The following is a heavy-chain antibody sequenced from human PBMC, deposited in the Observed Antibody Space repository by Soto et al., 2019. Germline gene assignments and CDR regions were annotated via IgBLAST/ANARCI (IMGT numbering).Heavy chain of an antibody. V-gene: IGHV1-69*06. CDR1: GGTFSSYA. D-gene: IGHD3-22*01. CDR3: ASLLYYYDSSGHFDY. J-gene: IGHJ4*02. Sequence: QVQLVQSGAEVKKPGSSVKVSCKASGGTFSSYAISWVRQAPGQGLEWMGGIIPIFGTANYAQKFQGRVTITADKSTGTAYMELSSLRSGDTAVYYCASLLYYYDSSGHFDYWGQGTLVTVSS. CDR2: IIPIFGTA.